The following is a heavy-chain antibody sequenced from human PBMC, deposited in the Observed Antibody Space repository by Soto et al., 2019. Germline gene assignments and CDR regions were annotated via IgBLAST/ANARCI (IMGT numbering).Heavy chain of an antibody. CDR2: IYYTGST. J-gene: IGHJ4*02. V-gene: IGHV4-59*01. D-gene: IGHD2-2*03. CDR3: AREGNLGRWIQPLDS. CDR1: GGSISSYY. Sequence: SETLSLTCPVSGGSISSYYWSWIRQPPGKGLEWIGYIYYTGSTNYTPSLKSRVTISIDTSANQFSLKLISVTTADTAVYFCAREGNLGRWIQPLDSWGQGTLVTVSS.